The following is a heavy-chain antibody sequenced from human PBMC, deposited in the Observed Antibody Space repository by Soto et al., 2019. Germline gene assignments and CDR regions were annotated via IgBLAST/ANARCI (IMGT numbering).Heavy chain of an antibody. Sequence: AVKVSCKASGGTFCSDAITWVRQAPGQGLEWVGRIIPIFGTTNYAQNLQGRVTISADKSTLTSYMELHSLTSDDTALYYCARDRTDSGYYTNWLDPWGQGTQVTVSS. CDR2: IIPIFGTT. V-gene: IGHV1-69*06. CDR3: ARDRTDSGYYTNWLDP. J-gene: IGHJ5*02. CDR1: GGTFCSDA. D-gene: IGHD3-3*01.